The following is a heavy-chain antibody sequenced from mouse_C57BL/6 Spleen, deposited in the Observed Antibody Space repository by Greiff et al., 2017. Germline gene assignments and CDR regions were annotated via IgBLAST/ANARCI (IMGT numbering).Heavy chain of an antibody. Sequence: VQLQQSGPELVKPGASVKISCKASGYAFSSSGMNWVKQRPGKGLEWIGRIYPGDGDTNYNGKFKGKATLTADKSSSTAYMQLSSLTSEDSAVYFCARCSSGYLYYAMDYWGQGTSVTVSS. CDR2: IYPGDGDT. J-gene: IGHJ4*01. CDR1: GYAFSSSG. CDR3: ARCSSGYLYYAMDY. V-gene: IGHV1-82*01. D-gene: IGHD3-2*02.